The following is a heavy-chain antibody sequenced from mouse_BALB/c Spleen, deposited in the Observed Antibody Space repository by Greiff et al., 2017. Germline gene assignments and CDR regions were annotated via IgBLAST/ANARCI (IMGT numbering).Heavy chain of an antibody. V-gene: IGHV1-69*02. CDR2: IYPSDSYT. D-gene: IGHD2-14*01. J-gene: IGHJ4*01. CDR3: TREGNYMYDDGNYYAMDY. CDR1: GYTFTSYW. Sequence: QVQLQQPGAELVRPGASVKLSCKASGYTFTSYWINWVKQRPGQGLEWIGNIYPSDSYTNYNQKFKDKATLTVDKSSSTAYMQLSSPTSEDSAVYYCTREGNYMYDDGNYYAMDYWGQGTSVTVSS.